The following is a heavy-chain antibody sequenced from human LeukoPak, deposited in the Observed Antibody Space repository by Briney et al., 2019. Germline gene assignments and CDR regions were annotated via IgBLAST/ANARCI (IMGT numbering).Heavy chain of an antibody. CDR1: GYTFTSYD. CDR3: ARGRWVTMAAYYFDH. D-gene: IGHD3-10*01. Sequence: ASVKVSCKASGYTFTSYDINWVRQATGQGLEWMGWMNPNSGNTGYAQKFQGRVTMTRNTSISTAYMELSSLRSEDTAVYYCARGRWVTMAAYYFDHWGQGTLVTVSS. J-gene: IGHJ4*02. CDR2: MNPNSGNT. V-gene: IGHV1-8*01.